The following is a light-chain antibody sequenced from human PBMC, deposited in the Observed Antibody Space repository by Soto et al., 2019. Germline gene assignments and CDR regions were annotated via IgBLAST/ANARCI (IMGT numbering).Light chain of an antibody. V-gene: IGLV2-14*03. CDR2: DVS. CDR3: NSHSSSSTLV. J-gene: IGLJ1*01. Sequence: QSALTQPASVSGSPGQSITISCIGSTSDVGKYDYVSWYQHHPGKAPKIIIYDVSSRPPGVSPRFSGSKSGNTASLTISGLQAEDEAEYFCNSHSSSSTLVFGSGTKLTVL. CDR1: TSDVGKYDY.